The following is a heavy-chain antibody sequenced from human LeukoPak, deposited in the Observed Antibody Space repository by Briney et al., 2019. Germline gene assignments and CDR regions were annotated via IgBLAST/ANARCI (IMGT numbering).Heavy chain of an antibody. V-gene: IGHV3-53*01. CDR2: IYSGGST. CDR3: ATYSATYYCLED. CDR1: GFTFSSFE. D-gene: IGHD1-26*01. Sequence: GGSLRLSCAASGFTFSSFEMNWVRQAPGKGLEWVSVIYSGGSTYYADSVKGRFTVSRDNSKNTLSLQMDSLRAEDTAVYFCATYSATYYCLEDWGQGTLVAVSS. J-gene: IGHJ4*02.